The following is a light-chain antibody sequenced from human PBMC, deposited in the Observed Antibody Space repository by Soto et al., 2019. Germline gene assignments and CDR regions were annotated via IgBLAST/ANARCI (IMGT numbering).Light chain of an antibody. CDR3: QQYNYWPPWT. CDR1: QSVSSN. Sequence: EIVMTQSPATLSMSPGERATLSCRASQSVSSNLAWYRQKPGQAPRLLIYGASTRATGIPARFSGSGSGTEFTLTISSLQSEDFAVYYCQQYNYWPPWTFGQGTKVEIK. J-gene: IGKJ1*01. CDR2: GAS. V-gene: IGKV3-15*01.